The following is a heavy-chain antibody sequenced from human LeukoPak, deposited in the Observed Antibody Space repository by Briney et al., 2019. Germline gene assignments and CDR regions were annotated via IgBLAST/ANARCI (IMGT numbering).Heavy chain of an antibody. CDR3: AKEWYYYGSGSYPFDY. CDR2: IYSGGST. D-gene: IGHD3-10*01. V-gene: IGHV3-66*01. Sequence: GGSLRLSCAASGFTVSSNYMSWVRQAPGKGLEWVSVIYSGGSTYYADSVKGRFTISRDNSKNTLYLQMNSLRAEDTAVYYCAKEWYYYGSGSYPFDYWGQGTLVTVSS. J-gene: IGHJ4*02. CDR1: GFTVSSNY.